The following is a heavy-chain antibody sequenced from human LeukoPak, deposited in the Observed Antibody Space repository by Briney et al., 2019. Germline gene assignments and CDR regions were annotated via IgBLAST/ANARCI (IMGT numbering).Heavy chain of an antibody. CDR3: ARYDSRGSASTKFDY. Sequence: KPSETLSLTCAVSGYSLGKNYYWGWIRQPPGKGLEWIGRIYGRASTSYSPSLMNRVTMSVDTSKNHFSLQLTSVTAADTAVYYFARYDSRGSASTKFDYWGPGIQVTVSS. CDR2: IYGRAST. D-gene: IGHD3-3*01. J-gene: IGHJ4*02. CDR1: GYSLGKNYY. V-gene: IGHV4-38-2*01.